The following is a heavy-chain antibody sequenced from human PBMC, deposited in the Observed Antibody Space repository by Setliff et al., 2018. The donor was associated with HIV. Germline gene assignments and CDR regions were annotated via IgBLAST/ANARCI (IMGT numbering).Heavy chain of an antibody. D-gene: IGHD2-8*01. CDR2: INHSGST. J-gene: IGHJ4*02. Sequence: PSETLSLTCTVSGGSISNTNYYWSWIRQPPGKGLEWIGQINHSGSTNYNPSPRSRVTISIGTSKNQFSLKLSSVTAADTAVYYCATGLIMAPDYWGQGSLVTAPQ. CDR3: ATGLIMAPDY. CDR1: GGSISNTNYY. V-gene: IGHV4-39*07.